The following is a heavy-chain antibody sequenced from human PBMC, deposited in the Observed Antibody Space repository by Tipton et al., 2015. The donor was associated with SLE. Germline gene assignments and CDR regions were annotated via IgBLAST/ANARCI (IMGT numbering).Heavy chain of an antibody. J-gene: IGHJ4*02. CDR1: GGSISSSSYY. CDR2: IYYSGST. Sequence: TLSLTCTVSGGSISSSSYYWGWIRQPPGKGLEWIGSIYYSGSTYYNPSLKSRVTISVDTSKNQFSLKLSSVTAADTAVYYCARRPWGGFDYWGQGTLVTVSS. D-gene: IGHD3-10*01. CDR3: ARRPWGGFDY. V-gene: IGHV4-39*01.